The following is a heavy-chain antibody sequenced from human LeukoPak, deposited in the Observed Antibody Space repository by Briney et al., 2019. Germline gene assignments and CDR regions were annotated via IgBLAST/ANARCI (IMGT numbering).Heavy chain of an antibody. V-gene: IGHV3-21*01. CDR1: GFTFSSYS. Sequence: GGSLRLSCAASGFTFSSYSMNWVRQAPGKGLEGVSSISSSSSYIYYADSVKGRFNISRDNAKTSLYLQMNSLREEDKAVYYCGRDVGHYCGGDCSNFEYWGEGDLVTVSS. D-gene: IGHD2-21*02. J-gene: IGHJ4*02. CDR3: GRDVGHYCGGDCSNFEY. CDR2: ISSSSSYI.